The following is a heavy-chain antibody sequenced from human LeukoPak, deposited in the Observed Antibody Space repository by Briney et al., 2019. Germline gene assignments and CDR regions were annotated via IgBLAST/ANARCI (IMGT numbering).Heavy chain of an antibody. CDR3: ARVMVVVAAEDAFDI. CDR1: GFSLSTSGMC. V-gene: IGHV2-70*11. J-gene: IGHJ3*02. CDR2: IDWDDDK. D-gene: IGHD2-15*01. Sequence: ESGPTLVNPTQTLTLTCTFSGFSLSTSGMCVSWIRQPPGKALEWLARIDWDDDKYYSTSLRTRLTISKDTSKNQVVLTMTNMDSVDTATYYCARVMVVVAAEDAFDIWGQGTMVTVSS.